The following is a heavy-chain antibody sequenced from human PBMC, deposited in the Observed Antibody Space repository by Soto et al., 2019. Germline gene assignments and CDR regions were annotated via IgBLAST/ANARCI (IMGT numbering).Heavy chain of an antibody. J-gene: IGHJ4*02. Sequence: ETLSLTCTVSGGSISGYYWSWIRQPPGKGLEWIGYMYYSGSTHYNPSLQNRVTISIDTSKNQVSLKVNSVTAADTAVYYCARDHPHSYGVYYFDYWGQGAPVTVSS. D-gene: IGHD5-18*01. V-gene: IGHV4-59*01. CDR3: ARDHPHSYGVYYFDY. CDR2: MYYSGST. CDR1: GGSISGYY.